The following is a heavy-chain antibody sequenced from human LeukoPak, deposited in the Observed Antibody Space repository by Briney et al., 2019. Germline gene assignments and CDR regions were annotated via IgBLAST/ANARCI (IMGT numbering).Heavy chain of an antibody. D-gene: IGHD6-6*01. J-gene: IGHJ6*03. V-gene: IGHV4-4*09. CDR3: ARRGRYSSSSGFNYYYMDV. CDR1: GGSISSYY. CDR2: IYTSGST. Sequence: SETLSLTCTVSGGSISSYYWSWIRQPPGKGLEWIGYIYTSGSTNYNPSLKSRVTISVDTSKNQFSLKLSSVTAADTAVYYCARRGRYSSSSGFNYYYMDVWGKGTTVTVSS.